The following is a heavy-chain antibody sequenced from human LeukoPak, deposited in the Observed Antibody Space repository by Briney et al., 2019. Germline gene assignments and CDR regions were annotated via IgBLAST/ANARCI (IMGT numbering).Heavy chain of an antibody. D-gene: IGHD4-17*01. CDR2: IYYSGST. CDR3: ARALDYGDSLTLGY. V-gene: IGHV4-39*07. CDR1: GGSISTNNYY. J-gene: IGHJ4*02. Sequence: SETLSLTCTVSGGSISTNNYYWGWIRQPPGKELEWIGSIYYSGSTYYNPSLKSRLSISVDMSKNQFSLKVTSVTAADTAVYYCARALDYGDSLTLGYWGQGTLVTVSS.